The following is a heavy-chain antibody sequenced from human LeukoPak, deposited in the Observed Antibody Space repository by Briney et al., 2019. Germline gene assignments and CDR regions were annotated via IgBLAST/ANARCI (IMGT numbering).Heavy chain of an antibody. CDR3: ARGKARGQTSPFDY. Sequence: SETLSLTCAVSGYSISSGYYWGWIRQPPGKGLEWIGSIYHSGSTYYNPSLKSRVTMSVDTSKNQFSLKLSSVTAADTAVYYCARGKARGQTSPFDYWGQGTLVTVSS. J-gene: IGHJ4*02. CDR2: IYHSGST. CDR1: GYSISSGYY. V-gene: IGHV4-38-2*01. D-gene: IGHD3-10*01.